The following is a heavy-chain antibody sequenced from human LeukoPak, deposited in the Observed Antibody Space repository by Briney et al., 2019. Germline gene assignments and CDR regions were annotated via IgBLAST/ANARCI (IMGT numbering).Heavy chain of an antibody. CDR2: INPDRGGT. Sequence: GASVKVSCKASGYTFTGYYIHWVRQAPGQGLEWMGWINPDRGGTYYAQKLQGRVTMTRDTSISAAYMELSRLRSDDTAVYYCARDTSGWYNYWGQGTLVTVSS. CDR1: GYTFTGYY. V-gene: IGHV1-2*02. CDR3: ARDTSGWYNY. D-gene: IGHD6-19*01. J-gene: IGHJ4*02.